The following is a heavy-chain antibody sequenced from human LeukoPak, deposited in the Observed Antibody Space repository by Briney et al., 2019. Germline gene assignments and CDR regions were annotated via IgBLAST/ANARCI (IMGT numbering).Heavy chain of an antibody. CDR3: AKNVAPHSGTDDY. D-gene: IGHD1-26*01. CDR1: GFTFSSYA. V-gene: IGHV3-23*01. CDR2: ISGSGGST. J-gene: IGHJ4*02. Sequence: PGGSPRPSCAASGFTFSSYAMSWVRQAPGKGLEWVSAISGSGGSTYYADSVKGRFTISRDNSKNTLYLQMNSLRAEDTAVYYCAKNVAPHSGTDDYWGQGTLVTVSS.